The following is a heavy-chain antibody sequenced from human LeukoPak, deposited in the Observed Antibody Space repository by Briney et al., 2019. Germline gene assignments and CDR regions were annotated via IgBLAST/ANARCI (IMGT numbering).Heavy chain of an antibody. Sequence: GGSLRLSCAASGFTFSSYWMSWVRQAPGKGLEWVANIKQDGSEKYYVDSVKGRFTISRDNAKNSLYLQMNSLRAEDTAVYYCARAPNSGYDLYFDYWGQGTLVTVSS. V-gene: IGHV3-7*04. CDR2: IKQDGSEK. CDR3: ARAPNSGYDLYFDY. D-gene: IGHD5-12*01. CDR1: GFTFSSYW. J-gene: IGHJ4*02.